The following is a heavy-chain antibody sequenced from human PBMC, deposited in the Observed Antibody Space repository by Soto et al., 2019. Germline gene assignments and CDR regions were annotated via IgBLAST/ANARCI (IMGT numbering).Heavy chain of an antibody. CDR1: GGSISSGSYY. D-gene: IGHD1-1*01. CDR2: INFSGTT. CDR3: ARHGTLYPTPPRLFYI. V-gene: IGHV4-39*01. Sequence: PSETLSLTCTVSGGSISSGSYYWGWIRQPPGKGLEWIASINFSGTTYDNPSLKSRVTISVDTSKNQFSLKLNSVTAADTAVYNCARHGTLYPTPPRLFYIWAQGTMVPVSS. J-gene: IGHJ3*02.